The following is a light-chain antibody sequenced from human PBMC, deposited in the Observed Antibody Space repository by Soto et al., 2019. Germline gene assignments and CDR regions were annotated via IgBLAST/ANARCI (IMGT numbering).Light chain of an antibody. CDR2: GAS. CDR1: QSVRSH. Sequence: EIVMTQSPGTLFLSPGERATLSCRASQSVRSHLAWYQQKAGQAPRLLIYGASTWATGIPDRFSGSGSGTDFTLTISRLEPEDFAVYYGQHYDRSAYTFGQGTKLEI. V-gene: IGKV3-20*01. J-gene: IGKJ2*01. CDR3: QHYDRSAYT.